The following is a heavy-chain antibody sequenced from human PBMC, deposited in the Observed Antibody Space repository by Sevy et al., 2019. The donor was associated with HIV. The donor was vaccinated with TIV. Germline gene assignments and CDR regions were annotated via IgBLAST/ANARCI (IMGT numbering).Heavy chain of an antibody. V-gene: IGHV1-46*01. J-gene: IGHJ4*02. CDR2: INPSGGST. D-gene: IGHD5-18*01. CDR1: GYTFTSYY. Sequence: ASVKVSCKASGYTFTSYYMHWVRQAPGQGLEWMGIINPSGGSTSYAQKFQGRVTMTRDTSTSTVYMELSSLGSEDTAVYYCARGGLDSYGYQNFDYWGQGPLVTVSS. CDR3: ARGGLDSYGYQNFDY.